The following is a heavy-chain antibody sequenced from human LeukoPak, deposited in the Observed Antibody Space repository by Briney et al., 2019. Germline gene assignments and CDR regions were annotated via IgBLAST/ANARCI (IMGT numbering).Heavy chain of an antibody. D-gene: IGHD2-21*01. CDR3: ARQALWFFDH. CDR2: ISYGGST. V-gene: IGHV4-39*01. J-gene: IGHJ4*02. Sequence: PSETLSLTCTVSGGSISSNSNYWAWIRQPPGRGLEWIGSISYGGSTYYSPSLESRVTISVDTSKNQFSLRLSSVTAADTAVCYCARQALWFFDHWGQGTLVTVSS. CDR1: GGSISSNSNY.